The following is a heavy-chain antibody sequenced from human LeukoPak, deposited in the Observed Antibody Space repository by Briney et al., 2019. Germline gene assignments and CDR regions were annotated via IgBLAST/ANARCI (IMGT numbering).Heavy chain of an antibody. D-gene: IGHD5-24*01. J-gene: IGHJ4*02. Sequence: GGSLRLSCAASGFTFSSYAMSWVRQAPGKGLEWVSAISGSGDSTYSTDSVKGRFTISRDNSKNTLYLQMNSLRAEDTAVYYCAKMGRWYYSDYWGQGTLVTVSS. CDR3: AKMGRWYYSDY. CDR1: GFTFSSYA. CDR2: ISGSGDST. V-gene: IGHV3-23*01.